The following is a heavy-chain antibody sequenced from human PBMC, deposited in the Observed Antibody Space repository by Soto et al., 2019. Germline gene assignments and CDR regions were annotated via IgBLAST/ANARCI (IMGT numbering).Heavy chain of an antibody. D-gene: IGHD6-6*01. J-gene: IGHJ5*02. Sequence: PSETLSLTCTVSGGSISSYYWSWIRQPAGKGLEWIGRIYTSGSTNYNPSLKSRVTMSVDTSKNQFSLKLSSVTAADTAVYYCARGCSSSSGGENNWFDPWGQGTLVTDSS. CDR3: ARGCSSSSGGENNWFDP. CDR1: GGSISSYY. V-gene: IGHV4-4*07. CDR2: IYTSGST.